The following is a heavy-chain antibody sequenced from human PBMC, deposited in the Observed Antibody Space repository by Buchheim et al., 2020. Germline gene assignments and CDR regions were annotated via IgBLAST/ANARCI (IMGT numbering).Heavy chain of an antibody. Sequence: QVQLVESGGGVVQPGRSLRLSCTASGFTFSSYGMHWVRQAPGKGLEWVAVISYDGSNKYYADSVKGRFTISRDNSKNTLYLQMNSLRAEDTAVYYCAKDDPCGGDCYSLDYWGQGTL. CDR3: AKDDPCGGDCYSLDY. CDR1: GFTFSSYG. D-gene: IGHD2-21*02. CDR2: ISYDGSNK. J-gene: IGHJ4*02. V-gene: IGHV3-30*18.